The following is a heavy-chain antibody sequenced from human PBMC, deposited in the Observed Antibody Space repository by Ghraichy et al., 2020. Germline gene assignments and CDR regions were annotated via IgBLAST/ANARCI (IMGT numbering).Heavy chain of an antibody. V-gene: IGHV4-31*03. CDR2: IYYSGST. J-gene: IGHJ4*02. Sequence: SETLSLTCTVSGGSISSGGYYWSWIRQHPGKGLEWIGYIYYSGSTYYNPSLKSRVTISVDTSKNQFSLKLSSVTAADTAVYYCASQPSGYYYDSSGYYDYWGQGTLVTVSP. D-gene: IGHD3-22*01. CDR1: GGSISSGGYY. CDR3: ASQPSGYYYDSSGYYDY.